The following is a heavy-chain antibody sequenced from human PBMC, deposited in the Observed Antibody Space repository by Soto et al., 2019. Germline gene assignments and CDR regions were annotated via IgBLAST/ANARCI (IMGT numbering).Heavy chain of an antibody. J-gene: IGHJ6*02. CDR3: ASALAYCTNGVCYIRYYYYGMDV. D-gene: IGHD2-8*01. CDR1: GFTFSSYA. V-gene: IGHV3-23*01. Sequence: GGSLRLSCAASGFTFSSYAMSWVRQAPGKGLEWVSAISGSGGSTYYADSVKGRFTISRDNSKNTLYLQMNSLRAEDTAVYYCASALAYCTNGVCYIRYYYYGMDVWGQGTTVTVSS. CDR2: ISGSGGST.